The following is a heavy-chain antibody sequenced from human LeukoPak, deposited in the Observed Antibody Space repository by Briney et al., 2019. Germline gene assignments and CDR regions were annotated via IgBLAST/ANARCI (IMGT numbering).Heavy chain of an antibody. D-gene: IGHD3-10*01. CDR3: AKSNGYGLIDI. J-gene: IGHJ3*02. CDR2: INHSGST. CDR1: GGSFSGYY. V-gene: IGHV4-34*01. Sequence: SETLSLTCAVYGGSFSGYYWSWTRQPPGKGLEWIGEINHSGSTNYNPSLKSRLTISLDTSRNQFSLKLNSVTAADTAVYYCAKSNGYGLIDIWGQGTMVTVSS.